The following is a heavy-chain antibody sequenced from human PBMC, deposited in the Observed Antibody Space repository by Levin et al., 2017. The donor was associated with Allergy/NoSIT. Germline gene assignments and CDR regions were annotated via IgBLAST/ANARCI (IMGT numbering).Heavy chain of an antibody. V-gene: IGHV4-4*02. Sequence: SETLSLTCAVSGGSISSSNWWSWVRQPPGKGLEWIGEIYHSGSTNYNPSLKSRVTISVDKSKNQFSLKLSSVTAADTAVYYCARFGRRVVPAALSRRDAFDIWGQGTMVTVSS. CDR1: GGSISSSNW. CDR3: ARFGRRVVPAALSRRDAFDI. CDR2: IYHSGST. J-gene: IGHJ3*02. D-gene: IGHD2-2*01.